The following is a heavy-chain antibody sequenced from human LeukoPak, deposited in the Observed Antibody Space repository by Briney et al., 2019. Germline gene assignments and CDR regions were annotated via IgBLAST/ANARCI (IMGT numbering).Heavy chain of an antibody. CDR3: AKVANWNYASWIDY. CDR2: SGSGGRT. CDR1: GFTLSTYA. J-gene: IGHJ4*02. Sequence: PGGSLRLSCAASGFTLSTYAMSWVRQAPGKGLEWISGSGGRTYYADSVKGRFTISRDNSKNTLYLQMNSLRAEDTAVYYCAKVANWNYASWIDYWGQGTLVTVSS. V-gene: IGHV3-23*01. D-gene: IGHD1-7*01.